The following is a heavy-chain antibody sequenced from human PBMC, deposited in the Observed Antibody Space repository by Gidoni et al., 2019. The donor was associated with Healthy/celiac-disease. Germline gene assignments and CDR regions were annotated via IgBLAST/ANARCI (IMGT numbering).Heavy chain of an antibody. D-gene: IGHD2-2*01. CDR2: INHSGST. CDR1: GGSFSGYY. CDR3: ARGVVVVPAAIQRGFREVPGRQNYYYGMDV. J-gene: IGHJ6*02. Sequence: QVQLQQWGAGLLKPSETLSLTCAVYGGSFSGYYWSWISQPPGKGLEWIGEINHSGSTNYNPSLKSRVTISVDTSKNQFSLKLSSVTAADTAVYYCARGVVVVPAAIQRGFREVPGRQNYYYGMDVWGQGTTVTVSS. V-gene: IGHV4-34*01.